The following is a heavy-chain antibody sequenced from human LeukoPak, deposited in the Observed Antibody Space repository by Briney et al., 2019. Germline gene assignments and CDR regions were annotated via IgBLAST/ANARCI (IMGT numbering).Heavy chain of an antibody. J-gene: IGHJ3*02. CDR2: INHSGST. CDR1: GGSFSGYY. CDR3: ARHPQYYYDSSGLGDAFDI. V-gene: IGHV4-34*01. D-gene: IGHD3-22*01. Sequence: PSETLSLTCAVYGGSFSGYYWSWIRQPPGKGLEWIGEINHSGSTNYNPSLKSRVTISVDTPKNQFSLKLSSVTAADTAVYYCARHPQYYYDSSGLGDAFDIWGQGTMVTVSS.